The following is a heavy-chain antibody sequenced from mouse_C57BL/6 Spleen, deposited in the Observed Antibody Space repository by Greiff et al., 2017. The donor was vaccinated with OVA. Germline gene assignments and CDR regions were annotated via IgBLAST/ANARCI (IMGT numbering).Heavy chain of an antibody. J-gene: IGHJ2*01. V-gene: IGHV1-61*01. CDR3: AHYSLGGFDY. Sequence: QVQLQQPGAELVRPGSSVKLSCKASGYTFTSYWMDWVKQRPGQGLEWIGNIYPSDSETHYNQKFKDKATLTVDKSSSTAYMQLSSLTSEDSAVYYCAHYSLGGFDYWGQGTTLTVSS. CDR1: GYTFTSYW. CDR2: IYPSDSET. D-gene: IGHD1-1*02.